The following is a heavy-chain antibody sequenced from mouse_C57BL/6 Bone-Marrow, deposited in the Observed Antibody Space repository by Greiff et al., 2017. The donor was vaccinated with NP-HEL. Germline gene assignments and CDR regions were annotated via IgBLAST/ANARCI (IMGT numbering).Heavy chain of an antibody. J-gene: IGHJ4*01. Sequence: EVKVEESGGGLVQPGGSMKLSCVASGFTFSNYWMNWVRQSPEKGLEWVAQIRLKSDNYATHYAESVKGRFTISRDDSKSSVYLQMNNLRAEDTGIYYCSTVVAYYYAMDYWGQGTSVTVSS. CDR1: GFTFSNYW. V-gene: IGHV6-3*01. D-gene: IGHD1-1*01. CDR2: IRLKSDNYAT. CDR3: STVVAYYYAMDY.